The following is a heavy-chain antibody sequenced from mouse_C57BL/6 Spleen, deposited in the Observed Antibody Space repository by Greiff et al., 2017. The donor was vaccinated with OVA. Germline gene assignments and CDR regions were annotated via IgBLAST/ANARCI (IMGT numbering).Heavy chain of an antibody. V-gene: IGHV1-22*01. CDR2: INPNNGGT. CDR3: ARGDDGPWFAY. Sequence: EVKLQQSGPELVKPGASVKMSCKASGYTFTDYNMHWVKQSHGKSLEWIGYINPNNGGTSYNQKFKGKATLTVNKSSSTAYMELRSLTSEESAVYYCARGDDGPWFAYWGQGTLVTVSA. D-gene: IGHD2-3*01. J-gene: IGHJ3*01. CDR1: GYTFTDYN.